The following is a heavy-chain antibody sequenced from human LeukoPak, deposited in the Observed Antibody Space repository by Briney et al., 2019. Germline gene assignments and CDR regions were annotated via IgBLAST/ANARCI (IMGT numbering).Heavy chain of an antibody. CDR3: ASGLAYCGGDCYADAFDI. J-gene: IGHJ3*02. Sequence: GESLKISCKGSGYSFTSYWVGWVRQMPGKALEWMGIIYPGDSDTRYSPSFQGQVTISADKPISTAYLQWSRLKASDTAMYYCASGLAYCGGDCYADAFDIWGQGTMVTVSS. CDR2: IYPGDSDT. D-gene: IGHD2-21*02. V-gene: IGHV5-51*04. CDR1: GYSFTSYW.